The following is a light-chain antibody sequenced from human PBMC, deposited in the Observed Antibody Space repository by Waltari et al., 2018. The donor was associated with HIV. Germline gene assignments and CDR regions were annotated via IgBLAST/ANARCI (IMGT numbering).Light chain of an antibody. Sequence: AIQMTQSPSSLSASVGERVTITCRASPGIRNALAWYQQKPGTAPKLLIYGASSLQSGVPARFSGSGSGTDFTLTISSLQPEDFATYYCLQDYDYPRTFGHGTKVDLK. V-gene: IGKV1-6*01. CDR1: PGIRNA. CDR3: LQDYDYPRT. CDR2: GAS. J-gene: IGKJ1*01.